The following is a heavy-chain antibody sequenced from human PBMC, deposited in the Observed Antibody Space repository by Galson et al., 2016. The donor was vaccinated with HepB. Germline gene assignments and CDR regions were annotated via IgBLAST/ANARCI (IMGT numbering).Heavy chain of an antibody. CDR3: TRSGGLSPYYNYHYGMDV. CDR1: GYTFTTYY. V-gene: IGHV1-46*01. Sequence: SVKVSCKASGYTFTTYYMHWVRQAPGQGLEWMGIINPSGGSTTYAQKFQGRVTMTRDTSTSTVYMGLSSLRSEDTALYYCTRSGGLSPYYNYHYGMDVWGQGTTVTVSS. D-gene: IGHD3-10*01. J-gene: IGHJ6*02. CDR2: INPSGGST.